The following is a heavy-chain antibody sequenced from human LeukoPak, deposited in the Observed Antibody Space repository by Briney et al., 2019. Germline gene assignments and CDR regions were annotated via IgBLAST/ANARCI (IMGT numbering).Heavy chain of an antibody. V-gene: IGHV3-30*04. J-gene: IGHJ4*02. CDR3: ARAGKDYYDSSGYYYAVFDY. Sequence: GGSLRLSCAASGFTFSSYEMNWVRQAPGKGLEWVAVISYDGSNKYYADSVKGRFTISRDNSKNTLYLQMNSLRAEDTAVYYCARAGKDYYDSSGYYYAVFDYWGQGTLVTVSS. D-gene: IGHD3-22*01. CDR1: GFTFSSYE. CDR2: ISYDGSNK.